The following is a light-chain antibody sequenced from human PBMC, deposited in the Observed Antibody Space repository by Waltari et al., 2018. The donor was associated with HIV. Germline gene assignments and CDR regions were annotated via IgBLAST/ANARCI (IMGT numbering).Light chain of an antibody. CDR2: VNN. V-gene: IGLV1-40*01. Sequence: QSVLTQPPSVSGAPGQRVTISCSGSSAHIRAGYGWHWYRQLPGTAPKLLIYVNNNRPSGVPDRFSGSVSGTSASLAITGLQAEDEADYYCQSYDSSLSGVVFGGGTNLTVL. J-gene: IGLJ2*01. CDR3: QSYDSSLSGVV. CDR1: SAHIRAGYG.